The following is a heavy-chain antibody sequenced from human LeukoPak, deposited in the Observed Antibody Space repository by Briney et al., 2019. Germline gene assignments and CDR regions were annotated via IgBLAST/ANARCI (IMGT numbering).Heavy chain of an antibody. J-gene: IGHJ6*02. Sequence: GGSLRLSCAASGFTFSSYWMHWVRQAPGKGLVWVSRINSDGSNTSYADSVKGRFTISRDNSKNTLYQQMNSLRAEDTAVYYCARVREYYDILTGYYTQYGMDVWGQGTTVTVSS. V-gene: IGHV3-74*01. CDR2: INSDGSNT. CDR1: GFTFSSYW. D-gene: IGHD3-9*01. CDR3: ARVREYYDILTGYYTQYGMDV.